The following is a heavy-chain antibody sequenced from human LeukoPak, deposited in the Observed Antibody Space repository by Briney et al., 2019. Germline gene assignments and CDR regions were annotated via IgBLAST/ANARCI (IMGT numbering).Heavy chain of an antibody. Sequence: PGGSLRLSCAASGFTFDDYAMHWVRQAPGKGLEWVSLISWDGGSIYYADSVKGRFTISRDNAKNSLYLQMNSLRAEDTAVYYCARDLMIVVLTNAFDIWGQGTMVTVSS. J-gene: IGHJ3*02. D-gene: IGHD3-22*01. CDR3: ARDLMIVVLTNAFDI. CDR2: ISWDGGSI. V-gene: IGHV3-43D*04. CDR1: GFTFDDYA.